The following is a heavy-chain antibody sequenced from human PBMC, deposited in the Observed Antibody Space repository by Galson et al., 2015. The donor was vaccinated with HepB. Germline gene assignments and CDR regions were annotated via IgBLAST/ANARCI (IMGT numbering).Heavy chain of an antibody. Sequence: SETLSLTCTVSGGSISGYYWTWVRQPPGKGLEWIGNIFYSGTTNYSPSLKSRVTISKDTPRNQLSLKVSSVTAADTAVYYCGRVLNALSYQMDVWGQGTTVTVSS. CDR2: IFYSGTT. CDR1: GGSISGYY. V-gene: IGHV4-59*01. J-gene: IGHJ6*02. CDR3: GRVLNALSYQMDV. D-gene: IGHD1-26*01.